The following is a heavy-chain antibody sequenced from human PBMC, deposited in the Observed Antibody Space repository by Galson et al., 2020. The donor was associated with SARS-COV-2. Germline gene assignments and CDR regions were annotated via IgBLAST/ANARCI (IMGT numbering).Heavy chain of an antibody. J-gene: IGHJ3*02. CDR1: GFTFSSYA. Sequence: GGSLRLSCAASGFTFSSYAMSWVRQAPGKGLEWVSAISGSGGSTYYADSVKGRFTISRDNSKNTLYLQMNSLRAEDTAVYYCAKDVNEWLLKLGGAFDIWGQGTMVTVSS. CDR2: ISGSGGST. V-gene: IGHV3-23*01. CDR3: AKDVNEWLLKLGGAFDI. D-gene: IGHD3-3*01.